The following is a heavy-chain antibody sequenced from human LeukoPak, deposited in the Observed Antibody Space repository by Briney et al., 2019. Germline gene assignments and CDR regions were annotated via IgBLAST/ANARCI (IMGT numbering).Heavy chain of an antibody. V-gene: IGHV4-31*02. CDR1: GGSISSGGYY. J-gene: IGHJ4*02. CDR3: ARGYSSSWSGEEYFDY. CDR2: IYYSGST. Sequence: PSETLSLTCTVSGGSISSGGYYWSWIRQHPGKGLEWIGYIYYSGSTYYNPSLKSRVTISVDTSKNQFSLKLSSVTAADTAVYYCARGYSSSWSGEEYFDYWGQGTLVTVSS. D-gene: IGHD6-13*01.